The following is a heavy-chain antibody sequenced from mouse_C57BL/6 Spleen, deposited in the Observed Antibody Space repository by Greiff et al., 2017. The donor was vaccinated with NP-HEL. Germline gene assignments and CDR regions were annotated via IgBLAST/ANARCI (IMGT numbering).Heavy chain of an antibody. D-gene: IGHD1-1*01. Sequence: EVKLEESGGDLVKPGGSLKLSCAASGFTFSSYGMSWVRQTPDKRLEWVATISSGGSYTYYPDSVKGRFTISRDNAKNTLYLQMSSLKSEDTAMYYCARPNGSTRHWYFDVWGTGTTVTVSS. V-gene: IGHV5-6*02. CDR3: ARPNGSTRHWYFDV. CDR2: ISSGGSYT. CDR1: GFTFSSYG. J-gene: IGHJ1*03.